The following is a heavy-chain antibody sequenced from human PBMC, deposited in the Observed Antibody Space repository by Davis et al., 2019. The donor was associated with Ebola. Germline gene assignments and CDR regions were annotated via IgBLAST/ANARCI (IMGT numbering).Heavy chain of an antibody. V-gene: IGHV3-21*01. D-gene: IGHD3-3*01. CDR1: GFTFSSYS. CDR2: ISSSSSYI. CDR3: ARDLYDFWSGYYHTYFDY. Sequence: GGSLRLSCAASGFTFSSYSMNWVRQAPGKGLEWVSSISSSSSYIYYADSVKGRFTISRDNAKNSLYLQMNSLRAEDTAVYYCARDLYDFWSGYYHTYFDYWGQGTLVTVSS. J-gene: IGHJ4*02.